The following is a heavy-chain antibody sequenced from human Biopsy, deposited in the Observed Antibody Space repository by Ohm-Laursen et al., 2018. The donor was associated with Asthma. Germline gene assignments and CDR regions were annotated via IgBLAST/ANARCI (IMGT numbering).Heavy chain of an antibody. CDR3: ARSPYYYGLLGPTRGFGVYAV. D-gene: IGHD3-10*01. CDR1: RGSLRVYV. CDR2: INHRGST. Sequence: SQTLSLTCGVYRGSLRVYVWTWIRQPPGKGLEWIGEINHRGSTNYNLSLKSRVTLSVDTSKNQFSVKLRSVTAADTAVYYCARSPYYYGLLGPTRGFGVYAVWGHGTLVTVSS. J-gene: IGHJ3*01. V-gene: IGHV4-34*01.